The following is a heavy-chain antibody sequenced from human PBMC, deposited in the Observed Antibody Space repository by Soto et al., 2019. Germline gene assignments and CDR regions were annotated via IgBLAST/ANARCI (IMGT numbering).Heavy chain of an antibody. V-gene: IGHV3-48*02. D-gene: IGHD3-10*01. Sequence: GGSLRLSCAASGLTFSIYSMNWVRQAPGKGLEWVSYISSSSTILYYADSVKGRFTISRDNAKNSLYLQMHSLRDEDTAVYYCARDPGDGMDVWGQGTTVTVSS. J-gene: IGHJ6*02. CDR2: ISSSSTIL. CDR3: ARDPGDGMDV. CDR1: GLTFSIYS.